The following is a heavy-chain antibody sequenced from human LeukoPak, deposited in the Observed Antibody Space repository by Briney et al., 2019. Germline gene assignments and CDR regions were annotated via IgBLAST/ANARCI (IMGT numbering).Heavy chain of an antibody. J-gene: IGHJ6*03. CDR3: ARLEKNSYYYMDV. CDR2: LYASGSI. D-gene: IGHD1-1*01. Sequence: GGSLRLPCAVSGFTVSSNYMGWVRQAPGKGLEWVSVLYASGSIYYADSVKGRFSVSRDNSENTLFLQMNTLRAEDTAVYYCARLEKNSYYYMDVWGKGTTVTVSS. CDR1: GFTVSSNY. V-gene: IGHV3-53*01.